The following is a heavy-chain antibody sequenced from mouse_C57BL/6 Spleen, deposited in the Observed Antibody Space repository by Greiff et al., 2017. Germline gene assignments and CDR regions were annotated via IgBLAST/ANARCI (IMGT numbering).Heavy chain of an antibody. J-gene: IGHJ3*01. D-gene: IGHD3-2*02. CDR2: IYPGGGYT. CDR1: GYTFTNYW. V-gene: IGHV1-63*01. Sequence: QVQLQQSGAELVRPGTSVKMSCKASGYTFTNYWIGWAKQRPGHGLEWIGDIYPGGGYTNYNEKFKGKATLTADKSSSTAYMQFSSLTSEDSAIYYCARSLDSSGEGFAYWGQGTLVTVSA. CDR3: ARSLDSSGEGFAY.